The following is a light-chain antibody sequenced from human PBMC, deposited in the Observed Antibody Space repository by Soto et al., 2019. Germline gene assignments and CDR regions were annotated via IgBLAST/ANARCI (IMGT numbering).Light chain of an antibody. J-gene: IGLJ2*01. Sequence: QSALTQPASVSGSPGQSITLSCTGTSSDVVGYNFVSWYQQHPGKAPKLIIYDVTNRPSGVSDRFSGSKSGNTASLTISGLQAEDEADYYCSSYTGSATVVFGGGTQLTVL. CDR2: DVT. V-gene: IGLV2-14*01. CDR1: SSDVVGYNF. CDR3: SSYTGSATVV.